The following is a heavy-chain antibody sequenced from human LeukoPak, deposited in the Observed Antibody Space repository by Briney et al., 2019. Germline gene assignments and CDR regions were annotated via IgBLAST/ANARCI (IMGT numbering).Heavy chain of an antibody. CDR1: GFTFSSYW. J-gene: IGHJ4*02. CDR2: IKQDGSEK. CDR3: ARSSGWLFDY. D-gene: IGHD6-19*01. V-gene: IGHV3-7*01. Sequence: GGSLRLPCAASGFTFSSYWMNWVRQAPGKGLEWVAIIKQDGSEKLYVDSVKGRFTISRDNTKNSLYLQMNTLKAEDTAVYYCARSSGWLFDYWGQGTLVTVSS.